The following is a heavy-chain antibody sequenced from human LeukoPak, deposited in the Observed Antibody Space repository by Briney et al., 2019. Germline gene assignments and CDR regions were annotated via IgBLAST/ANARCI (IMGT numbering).Heavy chain of an antibody. CDR1: GYTFTSYG. CDR2: ISAYNGNT. D-gene: IGHD2-2*02. J-gene: IGHJ5*02. CDR3: ARLGFNVVVPAAIEVNWFDP. V-gene: IGHV1-18*01. Sequence: ASVKVSCKASGYTFTSYGISWVRQAPGQGLEWMGWISAYNGNTNYAQKPQGRVTMTTDTSTSTAYMELRSLRSDDTAVYYCARLGFNVVVPAAIEVNWFDPWGQGTLVTVSS.